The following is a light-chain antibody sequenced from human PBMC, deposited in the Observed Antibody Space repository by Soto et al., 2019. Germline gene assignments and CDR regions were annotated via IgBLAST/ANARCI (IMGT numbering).Light chain of an antibody. J-gene: IGKJ5*01. V-gene: IGKV3-11*01. CDR2: GAS. CDR1: QSVSSN. Sequence: VLTQSPTTLSMSPGERATLSCRASQSVSSNLAWYQQNLGQAPRLLIYGASTRATGIPARFSGSGSGADFTLTISSLEPEDFAVYYCQQRRNWLTFGQGTRLEIK. CDR3: QQRRNWLT.